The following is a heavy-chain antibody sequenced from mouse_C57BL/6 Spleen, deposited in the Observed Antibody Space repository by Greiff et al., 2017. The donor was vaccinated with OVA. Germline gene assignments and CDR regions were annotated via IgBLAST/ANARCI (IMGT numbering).Heavy chain of an antibody. CDR3: ARELGKGTYNDY. D-gene: IGHD4-1*01. J-gene: IGHJ2*01. Sequence: QVQLQQPGAELVMPGASVKLSCKASGYTFTSYWMHWVKQRPGQGLEWIGEIDPSDSYTNYNQKFKGKSTLTVDKSSSTAYMQLSSLTSEDSAVDYCARELGKGTYNDYWGQGTTLTVSS. CDR2: IDPSDSYT. CDR1: GYTFTSYW. V-gene: IGHV1-69*01.